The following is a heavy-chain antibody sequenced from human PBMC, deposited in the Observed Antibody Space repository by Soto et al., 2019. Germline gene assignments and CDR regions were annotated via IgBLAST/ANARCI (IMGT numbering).Heavy chain of an antibody. J-gene: IGHJ4*02. Sequence: GGSLRLSCAASVFTFSSYAMHWVRQAPGKGLEWVAVISYDGSNKYYADSVKGRFTISRDNSKNTLYLQMNSLRAEDTAVCYCASYDFWSGYYTMGSDYWGQGTLVTVSS. CDR2: ISYDGSNK. V-gene: IGHV3-30-3*01. CDR1: VFTFSSYA. CDR3: ASYDFWSGYYTMGSDY. D-gene: IGHD3-3*01.